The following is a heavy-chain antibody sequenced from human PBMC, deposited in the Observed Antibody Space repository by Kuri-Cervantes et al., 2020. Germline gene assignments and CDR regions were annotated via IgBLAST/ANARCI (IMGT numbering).Heavy chain of an antibody. D-gene: IGHD6-13*01. CDR2: IYYSGST. J-gene: IGHJ4*02. V-gene: IGHV4-31*03. CDR1: GGSISSGGYY. CDR3: ARADSSSWFD. Sequence: LRLSCTVSGGSISSGGYYWTWIRQHPGKGLEWIGYIYYSGSTYYNPSLKSRVTISVDTSKNQFSLKLSSVTAADTAIYYCARADSSSWFDWGQGTLVTVSS.